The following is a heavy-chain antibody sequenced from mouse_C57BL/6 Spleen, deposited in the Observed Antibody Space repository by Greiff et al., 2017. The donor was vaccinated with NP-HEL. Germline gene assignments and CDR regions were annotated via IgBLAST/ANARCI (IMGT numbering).Heavy chain of an antibody. J-gene: IGHJ4*01. V-gene: IGHV5-4*03. CDR3: ARGQFITTAMDY. Sequence: EVKLVESGGGLVKPGGSLKLSCAASGFTFSSYAMSWVRQTPEKRLEWVATISDGGSYTYYPDNVKGRFTISRDNAKNNLYLQMSHLKSEDTAMYYCARGQFITTAMDYWGQGTSVTVSS. D-gene: IGHD1-1*01. CDR1: GFTFSSYA. CDR2: ISDGGSYT.